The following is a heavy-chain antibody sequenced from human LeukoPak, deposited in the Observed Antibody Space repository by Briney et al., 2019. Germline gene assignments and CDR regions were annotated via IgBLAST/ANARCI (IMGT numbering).Heavy chain of an antibody. CDR2: ISYDGSNK. D-gene: IGHD3-22*01. CDR3: AREGGASGYYFDY. J-gene: IGHJ4*02. Sequence: PGTSLRLSCAASGFTFSSYAIHWVRQAPGKGLEWVAVISYDGSNKYYADSVKGRFTISRDNSKNTLYLQMNSLRAEDTAVYYCAREGGASGYYFDYWGQGTLVTVSS. V-gene: IGHV3-30*04. CDR1: GFTFSSYA.